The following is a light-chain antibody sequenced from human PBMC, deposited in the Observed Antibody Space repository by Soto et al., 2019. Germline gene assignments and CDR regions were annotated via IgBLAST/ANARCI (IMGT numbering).Light chain of an antibody. CDR2: EDN. V-gene: IGLV2-14*01. J-gene: IGLJ3*02. CDR1: SSDIGGYNY. Sequence: QSALTQPASVSGSPGQSITISCTGTSSDIGGYNYVSWYQQHPGKAPKLMIYEDNNRPSGVSNRFSASESGNTASLTISGLQAEDEADYHCSSYTRSATLVFGGGTKVTVL. CDR3: SSYTRSATLV.